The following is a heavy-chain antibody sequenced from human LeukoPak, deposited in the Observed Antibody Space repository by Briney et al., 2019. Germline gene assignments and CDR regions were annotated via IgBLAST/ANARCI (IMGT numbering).Heavy chain of an antibody. CDR2: ISYDGSNK. D-gene: IGHD5-18*01. J-gene: IGHJ4*02. Sequence: GGSLRLSCAASGFTFSSYGMHWVRQAPGKGLEWVAVISYDGSNKYYADSVRGRFTISRDNSKNTLYLQMNSLRAEDTAVYYCAKDAGYSYGYYFDYWGQGTLVTVSS. V-gene: IGHV3-30*18. CDR1: GFTFSSYG. CDR3: AKDAGYSYGYYFDY.